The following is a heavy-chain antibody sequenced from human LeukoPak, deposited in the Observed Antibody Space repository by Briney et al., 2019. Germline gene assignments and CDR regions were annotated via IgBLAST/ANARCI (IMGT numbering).Heavy chain of an antibody. D-gene: IGHD6-19*01. CDR3: ARSLAGIAVAGTVWDY. CDR1: GGSFSGYY. CDR2: INHSGST. Sequence: PSETLSLTCAVYGGSFSGYYWSWIRQPPGKGLEWIGEINHSGSTNYNPSLKSRVTISVDTSKNQFSLKLSSVTAADTAVYYCARSLAGIAVAGTVWDYWGQGTLVTVSS. V-gene: IGHV4-34*01. J-gene: IGHJ4*02.